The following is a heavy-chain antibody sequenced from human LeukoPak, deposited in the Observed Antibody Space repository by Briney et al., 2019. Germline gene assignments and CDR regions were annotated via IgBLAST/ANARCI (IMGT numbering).Heavy chain of an antibody. CDR3: ARDLSETWFGDSNWFDP. J-gene: IGHJ5*02. CDR2: ISYDGSNK. V-gene: IGHV3-30-3*01. Sequence: PGRSLRLSCAASGFTFSSYAMHWVRQAPGKGLEWVAVISYDGSNKYYADSVKGRFTISRDNSKNTLYLQMNSLRAEDTAVYYCARDLSETWFGDSNWFDPWGQGTLVTVSS. D-gene: IGHD3-10*01. CDR1: GFTFSSYA.